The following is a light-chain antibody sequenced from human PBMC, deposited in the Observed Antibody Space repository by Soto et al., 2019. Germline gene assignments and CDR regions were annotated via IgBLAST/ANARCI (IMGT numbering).Light chain of an antibody. J-gene: IGKJ5*01. CDR2: GAS. CDR1: QSVSSK. CDR3: QQYNNWPIT. Sequence: EIVMTQSPATLSVAQGERATLSCRASQSVSSKLAWYQQKPGQAPRLLIYGASTRATAIPARFSGSGSGTQFTLTISSLQSEDFAVYYCQQYNNWPITFGQGTRLEIK. V-gene: IGKV3-15*01.